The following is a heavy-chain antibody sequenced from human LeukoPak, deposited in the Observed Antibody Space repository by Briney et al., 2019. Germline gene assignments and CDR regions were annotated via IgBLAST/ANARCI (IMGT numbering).Heavy chain of an antibody. CDR2: INGNGDDS. CDR3: AKGLSSSSWYVADS. CDR1: GFTFDEYV. J-gene: IGHJ4*02. D-gene: IGHD6-13*01. Sequence: GGSLRLSCAASGFTFDEYVMHWVRQAPGQGLEWVSLINGNGDDSYYADSVKGRFTVSRDNREKSLFLHMNSLRTDDTAFYYCAKGLSSSSWYVADSWGQGTLVTVSS. V-gene: IGHV3-43*02.